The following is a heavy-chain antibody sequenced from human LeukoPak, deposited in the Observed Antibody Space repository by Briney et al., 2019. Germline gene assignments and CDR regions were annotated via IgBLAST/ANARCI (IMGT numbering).Heavy chain of an antibody. CDR2: IYPGDSET. J-gene: IGHJ1*01. CDR1: GYSFATYW. CDR3: ALTTTEYYDSSGFQH. D-gene: IGHD3-22*01. Sequence: GESLKISCQGSGYSFATYWIGWVRQMPGKGLEWMGIIYPGDSETRYSPSFQGQVTISADKSISTAYLQWSSLRASDTAMYYCALTTTEYYDSSGFQHWGQGSLVTVSS. V-gene: IGHV5-51*01.